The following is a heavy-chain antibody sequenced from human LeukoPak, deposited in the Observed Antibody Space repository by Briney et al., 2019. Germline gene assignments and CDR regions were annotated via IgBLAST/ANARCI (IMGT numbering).Heavy chain of an antibody. CDR3: ARRAAYSSSWYAGGYYFDY. CDR2: IYTSGST. J-gene: IGHJ4*02. CDR1: GGSISSGSYY. D-gene: IGHD6-13*01. Sequence: PSQTLSLTCTVSGGSISSGSYYWSWIRQPAGKGLEWIGRIYTSGSTNYNPSLKSRVTISVDTSKNQFSLKLSSVTAADTAVYYCARRAAYSSSWYAGGYYFDYWGQGTLVTDSS. V-gene: IGHV4-61*02.